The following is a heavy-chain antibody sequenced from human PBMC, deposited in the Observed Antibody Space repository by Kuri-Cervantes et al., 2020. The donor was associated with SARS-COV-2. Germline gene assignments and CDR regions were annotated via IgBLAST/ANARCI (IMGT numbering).Heavy chain of an antibody. CDR2: INPSGGGT. D-gene: IGHD2-21*01. V-gene: IGHV1-46*01. J-gene: IGHJ4*02. Sequence: ASVKVSCKASGYTFTGYYMHWVRQAPGQGLEWMGIINPSGGGTRVAQKFQGSVTMTSDTSTSTVYMELRSLRSEDTAVYYCARSGDDYNLFDYWGQGTLVTVSS. CDR3: ARSGDDYNLFDY. CDR1: GYTFTGYY.